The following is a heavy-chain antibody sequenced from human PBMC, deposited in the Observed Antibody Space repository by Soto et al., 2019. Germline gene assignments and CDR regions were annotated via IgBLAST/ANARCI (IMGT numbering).Heavy chain of an antibody. CDR2: ISGHNGNT. CDR1: GYTFTNHG. Sequence: QVQLVQSGAEMKKHGASVKDSCKASGYTFTNHGISWVRQAPGQGLEWLGWISGHNGNTKYAQRLQGRVTMTTDTSTSTAYMELRSLKSDDTGVYYCARDLYPLAYYVDYWGQGTLVTVSS. J-gene: IGHJ4*02. V-gene: IGHV1-18*01. CDR3: ARDLYPLAYYVDY.